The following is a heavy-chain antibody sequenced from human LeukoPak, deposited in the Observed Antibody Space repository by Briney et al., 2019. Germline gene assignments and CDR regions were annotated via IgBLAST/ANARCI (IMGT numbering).Heavy chain of an antibody. J-gene: IGHJ6*03. D-gene: IGHD3-10*02. CDR1: GYSFTSYW. CDR3: ARRVRLPNYYYYYYMDV. CDR2: IYPGDSDT. V-gene: IGHV5-51*01. Sequence: GESLKISCKGSGYSFTSYWIGWVRQMPGKGLEWMGIIYPGDSDTRYSPSFQGQVTISADKSISTAYLQWSSLKASDTAMYYRARRVRLPNYYYYYYMDVWGKGTTVTVPS.